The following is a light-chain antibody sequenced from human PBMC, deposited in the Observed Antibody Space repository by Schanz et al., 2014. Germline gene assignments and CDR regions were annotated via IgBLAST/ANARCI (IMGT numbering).Light chain of an antibody. CDR3: QQRNNWPYT. CDR2: DAS. Sequence: ETVLTQSPATLSLSPGERATLSCRASQSVGSYLAWYQQKPGQPPRLLIYDASNRATGIPARFSGSGSGTDFTLTISSLEPGDFVVYYCQQRNNWPYTFGQGTKLEIK. J-gene: IGKJ2*01. CDR1: QSVGSY. V-gene: IGKV3-11*01.